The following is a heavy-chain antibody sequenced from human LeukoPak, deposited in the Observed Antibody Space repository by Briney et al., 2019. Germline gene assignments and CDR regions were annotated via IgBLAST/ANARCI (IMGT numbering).Heavy chain of an antibody. CDR2: ISAYNGNT. D-gene: IGHD6-19*01. J-gene: IGHJ4*02. V-gene: IGHV1-18*01. CDR3: ATRSGWYDTYYFDY. Sequence: AASVKVSCKASGYTFTSYGISWVRQAPGQGLEWMGWISAYNGNTNYAQKLQGRVTMTADTSTSTAYMELRSLRSDDTAVYYCATRSGWYDTYYFDYWGQGTLVTVSS. CDR1: GYTFTSYG.